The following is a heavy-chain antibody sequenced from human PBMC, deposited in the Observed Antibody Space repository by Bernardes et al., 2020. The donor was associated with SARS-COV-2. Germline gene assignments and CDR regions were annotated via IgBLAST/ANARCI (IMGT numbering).Heavy chain of an antibody. D-gene: IGHD6-19*01. CDR2: ISGSGSTV. CDR1: GFTFDDFY. V-gene: IGHV3-11*01. CDR3: ARDGDSSGWDFGF. J-gene: IGHJ4*02. Sequence: GGSLRLSCAASGFTFDDFYMTWIRQAPGKGLEWVSHISGSGSTVFYDDSVKGRFTISRDNTKNSLYLQMSSLSAEDTAVYYCARDGDSSGWDFGFWGQGTLVDVSS.